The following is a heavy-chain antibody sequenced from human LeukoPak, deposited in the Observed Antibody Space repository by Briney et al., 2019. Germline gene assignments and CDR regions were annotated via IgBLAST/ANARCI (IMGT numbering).Heavy chain of an antibody. J-gene: IGHJ4*02. CDR1: GYTVKDNF. CDR3: TRDSANYHFAY. CDR2: LYSGGAT. D-gene: IGHD4/OR15-4a*01. Sequence: GGSLRLSCASSGYTVKDNFMSWVRQAPGKGLEWVSVLYSGGATYYADSVKGRFTISRDNSKNIVFLQMNDLRTEDTAFYYCTRDSANYHFAYWGQGALVTVSS. V-gene: IGHV3-66*01.